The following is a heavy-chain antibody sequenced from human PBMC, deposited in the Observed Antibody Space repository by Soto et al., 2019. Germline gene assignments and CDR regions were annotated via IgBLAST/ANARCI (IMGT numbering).Heavy chain of an antibody. J-gene: IGHJ5*02. V-gene: IGHV4-34*01. CDR1: GGSFSGYY. CDR3: ARGGRGTYNGYDYRFDP. D-gene: IGHD5-12*01. CDR2: INHSGST. Sequence: SETLSLTCAVYGGSFSGYYWSWIRQPPGKGLEWIGEINHSGSTNYNPSLKSRVTISVDTSKNQFSLKLSSVTAADTDVYYCARGGRGTYNGYDYRFDPWGQGTLVTVS.